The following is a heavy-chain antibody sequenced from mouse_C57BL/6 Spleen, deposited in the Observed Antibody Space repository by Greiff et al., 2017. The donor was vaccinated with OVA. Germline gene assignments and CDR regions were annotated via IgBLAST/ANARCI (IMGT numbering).Heavy chain of an antibody. D-gene: IGHD1-1*01. CDR1: GYTFTSYW. J-gene: IGHJ4*01. V-gene: IGHV1-61*01. CDR2: IYPSDSET. CDR3: ARWGYGSSYGAMDY. Sequence: VQLQQPGAELVRPGSSVKLSCKASGYTFTSYWMDWVKQRPGQGLEWIGNIYPSDSETHYNQKFKDKATLTVDKSSSTAYMQLSSLTSEDSAVYYCARWGYGSSYGAMDYWGQGTSVTVSS.